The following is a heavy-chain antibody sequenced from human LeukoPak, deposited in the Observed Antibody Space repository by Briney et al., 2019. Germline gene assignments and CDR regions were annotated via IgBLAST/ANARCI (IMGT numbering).Heavy chain of an antibody. CDR1: GFTFSDYY. Sequence: PGGSLRLSCAASGFTFSDYYMSWVRQAPGKGLEWVSYISSSGSTIYYADPVKGRFTISRDNAKNSLYLQMNSLRAEDTAVYYCARSSLIAARPSSYWGQGTLVTVSS. CDR3: ARSSLIAARPSSY. CDR2: ISSSGSTI. J-gene: IGHJ4*02. V-gene: IGHV3-11*01. D-gene: IGHD6-6*01.